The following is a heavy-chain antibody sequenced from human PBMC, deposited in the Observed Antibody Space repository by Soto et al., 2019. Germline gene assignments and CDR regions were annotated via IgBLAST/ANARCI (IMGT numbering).Heavy chain of an antibody. J-gene: IGHJ5*02. Sequence: PGESLKISCKGSGYSFTSYWISWVRQMPGKGLEWMGRIDPSDSYANYSPSFQGHVTISADKSISTAYLQWSSLKASDTAMYYCPRNVIDAPPLDWFDTWGQGTLVTVSS. CDR3: PRNVIDAPPLDWFDT. V-gene: IGHV5-10-1*01. CDR1: GYSFTSYW. CDR2: IDPSDSYA. D-gene: IGHD3-22*01.